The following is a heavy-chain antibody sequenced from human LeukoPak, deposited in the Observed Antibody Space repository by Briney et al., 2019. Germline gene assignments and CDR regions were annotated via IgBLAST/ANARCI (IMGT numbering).Heavy chain of an antibody. CDR2: INHSGST. J-gene: IGHJ4*02. CDR1: GGSFRGYY. D-gene: IGHD6-19*01. V-gene: IGHV4-34*01. Sequence: PSETLSLTCAVYGGSFRGYYWSWIRQPPGKGLEWIGEINHSGSTNYNPSLKSRVTISVDTSKNQFSLKLSSVTAADTAVYYCARLRGLAVARVYYFDYWGQGTLVTVSS. CDR3: ARLRGLAVARVYYFDY.